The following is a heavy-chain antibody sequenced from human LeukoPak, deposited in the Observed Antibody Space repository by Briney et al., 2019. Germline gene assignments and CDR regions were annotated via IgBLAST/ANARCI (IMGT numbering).Heavy chain of an antibody. CDR1: GYTFTGYG. V-gene: IGHV1-18*01. J-gene: IGHJ4*02. CDR3: ARESDQKYYFDY. Sequence: ASVKVSCKASGYTFTGYGISWVRQAPGQGLEWMGWISAYNGNTNYAQKLQGRVTMTTDTSTSTAYMELRSLRSDDTAVYYCARESDQKYYFDYWGQGTLVTVSS. D-gene: IGHD2-21*01. CDR2: ISAYNGNT.